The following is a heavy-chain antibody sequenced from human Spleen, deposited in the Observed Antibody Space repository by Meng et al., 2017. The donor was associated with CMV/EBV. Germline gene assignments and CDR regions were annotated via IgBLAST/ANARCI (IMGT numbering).Heavy chain of an antibody. D-gene: IGHD5-24*01. Sequence: GESLKISCAASGFIFSSYSLNWVRQAPGKGLEWVSSISSSSKYIYYADSVKGRFTISRDNAKNTMYLQMNSLRAEDTAVYYCAREDGYTKRGAFDIWGQGTMVTVSS. CDR3: AREDGYTKRGAFDI. CDR2: ISSSSKYI. V-gene: IGHV3-21*01. CDR1: GFIFSSYS. J-gene: IGHJ3*02.